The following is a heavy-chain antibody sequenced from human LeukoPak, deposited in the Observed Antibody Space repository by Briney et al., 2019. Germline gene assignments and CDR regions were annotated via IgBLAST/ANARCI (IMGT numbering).Heavy chain of an antibody. CDR3: AKSLSVYSSSCPDS. J-gene: IGHJ4*02. CDR1: GFTFSSYW. V-gene: IGHV3-23*01. D-gene: IGHD6-13*01. Sequence: SGGSLRLSCAASGFTFSSYWMSWVRQAPGKGLEWVSAISGSGGSTYYADSVKGRFTISRDNSKNTLYLQMNSLRAEDTAVYYCAKSLSVYSSSCPDSWGQGTLVTVSS. CDR2: ISGSGGST.